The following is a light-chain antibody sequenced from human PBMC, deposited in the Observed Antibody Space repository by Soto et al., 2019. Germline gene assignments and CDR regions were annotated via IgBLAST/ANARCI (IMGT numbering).Light chain of an antibody. J-gene: IGKJ3*01. CDR3: QQRSNWPPLFT. CDR2: DAS. Sequence: EIVLTQSPATLSLSPGERATLSCRASQSVSSYLAWYQQKPGQDPRLLIYDASNRTTGIPARFSGSGSGTDFTLAIGSLEPEDFAVYCCQQRSNWPPLFTVGAATKVDI. CDR1: QSVSSY. V-gene: IGKV3-11*01.